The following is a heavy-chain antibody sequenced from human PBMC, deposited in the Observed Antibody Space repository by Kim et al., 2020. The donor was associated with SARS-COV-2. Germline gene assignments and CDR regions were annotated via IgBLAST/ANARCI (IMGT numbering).Heavy chain of an antibody. J-gene: IGHJ4*02. V-gene: IGHV3-23*01. CDR2: ISANGYST. Sequence: GGSLRLSCAASGFTFSTYAMSWVRQAPGKGLEWVSGISANGYSTYYADSVRGRFTISRDNSKNTLFLQMNSLRAEGTAVYYCATERDTRYFDYWGQGTLVTVSS. D-gene: IGHD5-18*01. CDR1: GFTFSTYA. CDR3: ATERDTRYFDY.